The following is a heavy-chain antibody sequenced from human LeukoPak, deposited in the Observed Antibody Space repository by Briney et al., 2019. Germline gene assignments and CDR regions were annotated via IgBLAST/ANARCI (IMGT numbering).Heavy chain of an antibody. D-gene: IGHD3-3*01. Sequence: GASVKVSCKASGYTFTDCYFHWVRQAPGQGLEWMGWINPDSGGTGYADKFKGRVTLTRDRTISTVYMEMTSLRSDDTAIYYCVRDRNDFWSGFLYWGQGTLVTVSS. CDR2: INPDSGGT. CDR3: VRDRNDFWSGFLY. CDR1: GYTFTDCY. J-gene: IGHJ4*02. V-gene: IGHV1-2*02.